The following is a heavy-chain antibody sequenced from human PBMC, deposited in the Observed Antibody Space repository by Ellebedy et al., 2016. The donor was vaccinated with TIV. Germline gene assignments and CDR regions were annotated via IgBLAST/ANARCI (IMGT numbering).Heavy chain of an antibody. J-gene: IGHJ2*01. Sequence: AASVKVSCKASGYTFTSYYMHWVRQAPGKGLEWMGLITPSGGSTSYAQKFQGRVTMTRDTSTNTVYVELSSLRSEDTAVYYCARAGFRNDISTTYYPYYWYFDLWGRGTLVTVSS. CDR3: ARAGFRNDISTTYYPYYWYFDL. V-gene: IGHV1-46*01. D-gene: IGHD3-9*01. CDR2: ITPSGGST. CDR1: GYTFTSYY.